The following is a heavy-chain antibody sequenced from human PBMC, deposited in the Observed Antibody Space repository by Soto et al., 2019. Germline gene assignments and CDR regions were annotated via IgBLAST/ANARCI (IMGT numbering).Heavy chain of an antibody. CDR3: ARDLSGCSGGSCYSARFDY. J-gene: IGHJ4*02. Sequence: ASVKVSCKASGYTFASYAMHWVRQAPGQRLEWMGWINAGNGNTKYSQKFQGRVTITRDTSASTAYMELSSLRSEDTAVYYCARDLSGCSGGSCYSARFDYWGQGTLVTVSS. D-gene: IGHD2-15*01. CDR1: GYTFASYA. V-gene: IGHV1-3*01. CDR2: INAGNGNT.